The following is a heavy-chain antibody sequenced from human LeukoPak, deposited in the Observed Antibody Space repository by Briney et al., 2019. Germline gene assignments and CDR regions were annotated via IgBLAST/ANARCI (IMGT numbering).Heavy chain of an antibody. CDR2: ISSSSSYI. Sequence: GRSLRLSCAASGFTFSSYSRNWVRQAPGKGLEWVSSISSSSSYIYYADSVKGRFTISRDNAKNSLYLQMNSLRAEDTAVYYCARGPPTAGAFDYWGQGTLVTVSS. J-gene: IGHJ4*02. V-gene: IGHV3-21*01. CDR3: ARGPPTAGAFDY. CDR1: GFTFSSYS. D-gene: IGHD6-25*01.